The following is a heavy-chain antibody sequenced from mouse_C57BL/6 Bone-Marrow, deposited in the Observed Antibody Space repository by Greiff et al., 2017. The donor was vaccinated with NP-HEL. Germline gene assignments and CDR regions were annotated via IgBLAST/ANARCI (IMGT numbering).Heavy chain of an antibody. CDR1: GYTFTDHT. V-gene: IGHV1-78*01. CDR3: AREGNYGYVSYYFDY. D-gene: IGHD2-2*01. CDR2: IYPRDGST. J-gene: IGHJ2*01. Sequence: LQESDAELVKPGASVKISCKASGYTFTDHTIHWMKQRPEQGLEWIGYIYPRDGSTKYNAKFKGKATLTADKSSSTAYMQLNSLTSEDSAVYFCAREGNYGYVSYYFDYWGQGTTLTVSS.